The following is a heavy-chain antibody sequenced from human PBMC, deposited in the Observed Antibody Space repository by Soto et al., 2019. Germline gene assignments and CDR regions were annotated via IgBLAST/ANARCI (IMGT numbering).Heavy chain of an antibody. J-gene: IGHJ4*02. CDR1: GFTFSSYW. Sequence: EVQLVESGGGLVQPGGSLRLSCAASGFTFSSYWMSWVRQAPGKGLEWVANIKQDGSEKYYVDYVQGRFTISRDNAKNSLYLQMNSLRAEDTAVYYCARVDIVVVVGATLADYWGQGTLVTVSS. D-gene: IGHD2-15*01. V-gene: IGHV3-7*01. CDR3: ARVDIVVVVGATLADY. CDR2: IKQDGSEK.